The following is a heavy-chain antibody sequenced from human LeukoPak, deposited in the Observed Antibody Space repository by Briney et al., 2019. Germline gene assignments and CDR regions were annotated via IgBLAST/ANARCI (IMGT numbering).Heavy chain of an antibody. CDR3: ARGSHLTYYFDY. CDR2: IIPIFGTA. Sequence: SVKVSCKASGYTFTSYYMHWVRQAPGQGLEWMGGIIPIFGTANYAQKFQGRVTITADESTSTAYMELSSLRSEDTAVYYCARGSHLTYYFDYWGQGTLVTVSS. J-gene: IGHJ4*02. CDR1: GYTFTSYY. V-gene: IGHV1-69*13.